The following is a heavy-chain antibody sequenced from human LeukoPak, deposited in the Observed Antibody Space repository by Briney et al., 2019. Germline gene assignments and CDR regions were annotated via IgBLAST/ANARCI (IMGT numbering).Heavy chain of an antibody. J-gene: IGHJ3*01. CDR2: IYPDDSDT. D-gene: IGHD2/OR15-2a*01. Sequence: KVGESLKISCKDSGHSLITNWIGWVRQMPGKGLEWMGIIYPDDSDTIYSPSFQGQVTISADKSISTAYLQWSSLKASDTAMYYCATLTTHFYDRRFDAFDVWGQGTMVIVSS. V-gene: IGHV5-51*01. CDR1: GHSLITNW. CDR3: ATLTTHFYDRRFDAFDV.